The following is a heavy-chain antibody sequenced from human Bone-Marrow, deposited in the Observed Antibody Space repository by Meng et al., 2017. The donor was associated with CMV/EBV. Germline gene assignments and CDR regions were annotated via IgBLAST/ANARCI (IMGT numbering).Heavy chain of an antibody. D-gene: IGHD2-2*02. V-gene: IGHV4-34*01. CDR2: INHSGST. CDR3: ARQGLYCSSTSCYMLGAPFDY. Sequence: SETLSLTCAGYGGSFSGYYWSWIRQPPGKGLEWIGDINHSGSTNYNPSLKSRVTISVDTSKTQFSLKLSSVTAADTAVYYCARQGLYCSSTSCYMLGAPFDYWGQGTLVTVSS. CDR1: GGSFSGYY. J-gene: IGHJ4*02.